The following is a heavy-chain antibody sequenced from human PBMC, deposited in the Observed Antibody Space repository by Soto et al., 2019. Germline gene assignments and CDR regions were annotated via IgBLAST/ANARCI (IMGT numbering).Heavy chain of an antibody. V-gene: IGHV1-2*04. CDR3: ARVDCSSTSCPGRYYGMDV. CDR2: INPNSGGT. CDR1: GYTFTGYY. D-gene: IGHD2-2*01. Sequence: ASVKVSCKASGYTFTGYYMHWVRQAPGQGLEWMGWINPNSGGTNYAQKFQGWVTMTRDTSISTAYMELSRLRSDDTAVYYCARVDCSSTSCPGRYYGMDVWGQGTTVTVS. J-gene: IGHJ6*02.